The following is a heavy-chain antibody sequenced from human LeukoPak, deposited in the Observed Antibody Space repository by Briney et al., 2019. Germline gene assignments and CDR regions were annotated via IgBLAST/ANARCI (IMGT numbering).Heavy chain of an antibody. J-gene: IGHJ4*02. D-gene: IGHD1-26*01. CDR3: AKRRYSGSHNRHAYYFDY. V-gene: IGHV3-30*18. CDR1: GFTFSSYG. Sequence: GGSLRLSCAASGFTFSSYGMHWVRQAPGKGLGWVAVISYDGSNKYYADSVKGRFTISRDNSKNTLYLQMNSLRAEDTAVYYCAKRRYSGSHNRHAYYFDYWGQGTLVTVSS. CDR2: ISYDGSNK.